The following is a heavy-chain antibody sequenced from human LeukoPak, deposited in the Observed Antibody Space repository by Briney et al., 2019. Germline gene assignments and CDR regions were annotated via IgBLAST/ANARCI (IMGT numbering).Heavy chain of an antibody. D-gene: IGHD6-19*01. J-gene: IGHJ4*02. CDR1: TGSISSYY. CDR3: ARHTPVTGQPLGY. CDR2: IHYTGST. V-gene: IGHV4-59*08. Sequence: SETLSLTCTASTGSISSYYWSWFRQPPGKGLEWVAYIHYTGSTNYNPSLKSRVTISLDTSENQFSLKLTSVTAADTAVYYCARHTPVTGQPLGYWGQGTLVTVSS.